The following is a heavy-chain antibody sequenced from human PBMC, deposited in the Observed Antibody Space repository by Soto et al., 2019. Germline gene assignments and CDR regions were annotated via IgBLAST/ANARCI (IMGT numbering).Heavy chain of an antibody. V-gene: IGHV3-7*01. Sequence: GSLRLSCAASGFTFTSYWMTWVRQAPGKGLEWVANIRQDGSEKYYVDSVKGRFTISRDNTRNSLFLQMNSLRAEDTVVYYCARDPGKNTYYYMDVWGKGTTVTVSS. CDR3: ARDPGKNTYYYMDV. CDR1: GFTFTSYW. J-gene: IGHJ6*03. CDR2: IRQDGSEK.